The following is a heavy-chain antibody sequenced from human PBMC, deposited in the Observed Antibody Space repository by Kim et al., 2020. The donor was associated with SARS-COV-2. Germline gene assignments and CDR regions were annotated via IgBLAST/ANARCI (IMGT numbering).Heavy chain of an antibody. CDR3: ARDAGYSSGWVFDY. V-gene: IGHV3-21*01. CDR2: ITRSSRYI. Sequence: GGSLRLSCAASGFTFSSYTMNWVRQAPGKGLEWVSSITRSSRYIYYADSLKGRFTISRDNAKNSLYLQMNSLRDEDTAVYYCARDAGYSSGWVFDYWGQGTLVTVSS. J-gene: IGHJ4*02. CDR1: GFTFSSYT. D-gene: IGHD6-19*01.